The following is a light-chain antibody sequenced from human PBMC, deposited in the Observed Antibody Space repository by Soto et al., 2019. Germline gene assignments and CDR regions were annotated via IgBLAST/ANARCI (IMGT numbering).Light chain of an antibody. V-gene: IGKV1-5*03. CDR2: KAS. Sequence: DIQVTQSPSTLSASVGDRVTITCRASQSISGWLAWYQQKPGKAPNLLIYKASTLESGVPSRFSGSGSGTEFTLTISGLQPDDFATYYCQQYNNYGSWTFGQGIKVEIK. CDR1: QSISGW. J-gene: IGKJ1*01. CDR3: QQYNNYGSWT.